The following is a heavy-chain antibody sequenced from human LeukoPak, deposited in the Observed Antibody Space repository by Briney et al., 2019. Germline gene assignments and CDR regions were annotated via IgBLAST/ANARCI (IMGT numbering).Heavy chain of an antibody. CDR2: IHYSGKA. V-gene: IGHV4-59*01. Sequence: SETLSLTCTVSGGSISGYYWTWTRQPPGKGLEWIRQIHYSGKADYNPSLRSRITISVDTSKNKMFLKLSSVTAADTAVYYCARFGIFYDMDVWGRGTTVTVSS. CDR1: GGSISGYY. D-gene: IGHD3-16*01. CDR3: ARFGIFYDMDV. J-gene: IGHJ6*02.